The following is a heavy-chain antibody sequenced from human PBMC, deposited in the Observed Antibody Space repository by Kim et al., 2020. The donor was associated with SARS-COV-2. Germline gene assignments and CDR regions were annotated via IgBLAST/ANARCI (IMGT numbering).Heavy chain of an antibody. CDR1: GGSISSYY. D-gene: IGHD3-10*01. CDR3: ARASRGGWFGGVDVLDI. CDR2: IYYSGST. J-gene: IGHJ3*02. Sequence: SETLSLTCTVSGGSISSYYWSWIRQPPGKGLEWIGYIYYSGSTNYNPSLKSRVTISVDTSKNQFSLKLSSVTAADTAVYYCARASRGGWFGGVDVLDIWG. V-gene: IGHV4-59*01.